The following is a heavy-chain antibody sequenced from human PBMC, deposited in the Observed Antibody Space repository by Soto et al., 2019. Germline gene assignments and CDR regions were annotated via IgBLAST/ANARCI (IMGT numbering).Heavy chain of an antibody. Sequence: ASVKVSCKASGGTFSNLAINWVRQAPGQGLEWMGGIIPILGIANYAQKFQGRVTITADKSTSTAYMELSSLRSEDTAVYYCARRAYCGGDCPTHFDYWGQGTLVTVSS. J-gene: IGHJ4*02. CDR2: IIPILGIA. D-gene: IGHD2-21*02. CDR3: ARRAYCGGDCPTHFDY. CDR1: GGTFSNLA. V-gene: IGHV1-69*10.